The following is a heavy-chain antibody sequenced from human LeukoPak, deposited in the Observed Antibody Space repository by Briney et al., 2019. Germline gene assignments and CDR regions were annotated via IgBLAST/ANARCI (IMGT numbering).Heavy chain of an antibody. J-gene: IGHJ4*02. Sequence: GGSLRLSCAASGFTFSSYGMHWVRQAPGKGLEGVAFIRYDGSNKYYADYVKGRITISRDNSKNPLYLQMNSLKPEDPAVYYCSVNYCSGGSCYMLWGQGTLVTVSS. D-gene: IGHD2-15*01. V-gene: IGHV3-30*02. CDR1: GFTFSSYG. CDR2: IRYDGSNK. CDR3: SVNYCSGGSCYML.